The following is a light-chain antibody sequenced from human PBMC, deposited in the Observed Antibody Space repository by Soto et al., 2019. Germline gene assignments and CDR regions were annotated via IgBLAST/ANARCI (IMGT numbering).Light chain of an antibody. V-gene: IGKV1-5*01. J-gene: IGKJ1*01. CDR2: DAS. CDR3: QQYNSYSWT. CDR1: PSISSW. Sequence: DIQMTQSPSTLSASVGDRVTITCRASPSISSWLAWYLQKPGKAPKLLIYDASSLESGVPSRFSGSGSGTEFTLTISSLQPDDFATYYCQQYNSYSWTFGQGTKVEIK.